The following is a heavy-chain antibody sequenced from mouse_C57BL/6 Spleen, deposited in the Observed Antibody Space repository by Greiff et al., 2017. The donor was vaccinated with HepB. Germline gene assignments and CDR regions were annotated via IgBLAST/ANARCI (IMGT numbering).Heavy chain of an antibody. Sequence: EVQLLESGGGLVQPGASLKLSCAASGYTFSDYGMAWVRQTPRKGPEWVAFISSLAYSNYYADTVTGRFTISRENAKNTLCLEMSRLRSEDAAVYACESRDDYGGGFAYWGQGTLVTVSA. CDR2: ISSLAYSN. J-gene: IGHJ3*01. CDR1: GYTFSDYG. V-gene: IGHV5-15*01. CDR3: ESRDDYGGGFAY. D-gene: IGHD2-4*01.